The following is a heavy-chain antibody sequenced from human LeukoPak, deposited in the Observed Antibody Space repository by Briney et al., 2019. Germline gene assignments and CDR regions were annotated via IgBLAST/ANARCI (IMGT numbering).Heavy chain of an antibody. CDR1: GGSISSGGYS. CDR3: ARGRTTYYDILTGSTPFDY. CDR2: IYHRGST. D-gene: IGHD3-9*01. Sequence: SETLSLTCAVSGGSISSGGYSWSWIRQPPGKGLEWIGYIYHRGSTYYNPSLKSRVTISVDRSKNQFSLKLSSVTAADTAVYYCARGRTTYYDILTGSTPFDYWGQGTLVTVSS. V-gene: IGHV4-30-2*01. J-gene: IGHJ4*02.